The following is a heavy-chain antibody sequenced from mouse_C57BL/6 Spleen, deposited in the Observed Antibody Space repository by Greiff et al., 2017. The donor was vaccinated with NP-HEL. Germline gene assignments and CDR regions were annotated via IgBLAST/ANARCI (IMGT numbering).Heavy chain of an antibody. V-gene: IGHV3-6*01. CDR1: GYSITSGYY. CDR2: ISYDGSN. J-gene: IGHJ2*01. Sequence: EVQLQESGPGLVKPSQSLSLTCSVTGYSITSGYYWNWIRQFPGNKLEWMGYISYDGSNNYNPSLKNRISITRDTSKNQFFLKLNSVTTEDTATYYCARDGGYYFYFDYWGQGTTLTVSS. CDR3: ARDGGYYFYFDY. D-gene: IGHD2-3*01.